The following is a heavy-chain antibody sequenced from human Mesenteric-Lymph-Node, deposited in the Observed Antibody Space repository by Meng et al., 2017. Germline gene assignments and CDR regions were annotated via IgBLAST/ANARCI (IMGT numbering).Heavy chain of an antibody. D-gene: IGHD6-19*01. Sequence: GGSLRLSCAASGFSFSSYAMSWVRQAPGKGLEWVSDISGSSANTYYGDSVKGRFTISRHKSKNTLDLQMNSLRPEDTAVYYCARSAPGYSSGWFHPDALDIWGQGTMVTVSS. CDR2: ISGSSANT. CDR3: ARSAPGYSSGWFHPDALDI. V-gene: IGHV3-23*01. CDR1: GFSFSSYA. J-gene: IGHJ3*02.